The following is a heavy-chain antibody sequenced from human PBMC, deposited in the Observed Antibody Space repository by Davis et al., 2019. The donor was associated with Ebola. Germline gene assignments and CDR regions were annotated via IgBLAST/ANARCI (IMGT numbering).Heavy chain of an antibody. D-gene: IGHD4-23*01. CDR3: ARGTTVDYRMDV. Sequence: AASVKVSCKASGYTFTTYYMHCVRQPPPQRLQWMGVINPDGGTSSYSQKFQGRVTMTRDTSTSTVYMELSSLRSEDTAVYYCARGTTVDYRMDVWGQGTTVTVSS. CDR2: INPDGGTS. J-gene: IGHJ6*02. CDR1: GYTFTTYY. V-gene: IGHV1-46*01.